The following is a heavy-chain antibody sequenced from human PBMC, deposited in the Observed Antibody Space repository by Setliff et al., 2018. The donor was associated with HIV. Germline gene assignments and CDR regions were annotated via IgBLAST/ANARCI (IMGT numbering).Heavy chain of an antibody. CDR1: GFTFSSYA. V-gene: IGHV3-23*01. CDR3: ARPMEIGRHPVAGLRDAFDI. Sequence: PGGSLRLSCAASGFTFSSYAMAWVRQAPGKGLEWVSAISRSADTTYYADSVKGRFTISRDDSKNTVYLQMNSLRAEDTAVYYCARPMEIGRHPVAGLRDAFDIWGQGTMVTVSS. CDR2: ISRSADTT. D-gene: IGHD6-19*01. J-gene: IGHJ3*02.